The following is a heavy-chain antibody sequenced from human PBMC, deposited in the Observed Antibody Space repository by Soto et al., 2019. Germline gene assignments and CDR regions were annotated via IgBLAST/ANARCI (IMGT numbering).Heavy chain of an antibody. CDR3: ARESYSSGWPREWWFDP. CDR1: GDSVSSNSAA. V-gene: IGHV6-1*01. Sequence: SQTLSLTCAISGDSVSSNSAAWNWIRQSPSRGLEWLGRTYYRSKWYNDYAVSVKSRITINPDTSKNQFSLQLNSVTPEDTAVYYCARESYSSGWPREWWFDPWGKGTLVTVSS. D-gene: IGHD6-19*01. J-gene: IGHJ5*02. CDR2: TYYRSKWYN.